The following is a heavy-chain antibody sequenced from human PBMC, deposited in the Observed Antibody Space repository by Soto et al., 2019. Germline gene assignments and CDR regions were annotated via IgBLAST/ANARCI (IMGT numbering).Heavy chain of an antibody. CDR3: ARAYLIGYYYYGMDV. CDR2: IWYDGSNK. J-gene: IGHJ6*02. CDR1: GFTFSSYG. Sequence: PGGSLRLSCAASGFTFSSYGMHWVRQAPGKGLEWVAVIWYDGSNKYYADSVKGRFTISRDNSKNTLYLQMNSLRAEDTAVYYCARAYLIGYYYYGMDVWGQGTTVTVSS. V-gene: IGHV3-33*01. D-gene: IGHD2-15*01.